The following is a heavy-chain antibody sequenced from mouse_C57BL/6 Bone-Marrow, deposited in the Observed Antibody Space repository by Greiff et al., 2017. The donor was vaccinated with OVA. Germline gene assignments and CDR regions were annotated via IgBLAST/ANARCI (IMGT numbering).Heavy chain of an antibody. J-gene: IGHJ3*01. CDR2: ISYDGSN. Sequence: DVKLQASGPGLVKPSQSLSLTCSVTGYSITSGYYWNWIRQFPGNKLEWMGYISYDGSNNYNPSLKNRITITRATSKNQFFLKLNSLTTEDTATYYCARYFAGFAYWGQGTLVTVSA. CDR3: ARYFAGFAY. CDR1: GYSITSGYY. V-gene: IGHV3-6*01.